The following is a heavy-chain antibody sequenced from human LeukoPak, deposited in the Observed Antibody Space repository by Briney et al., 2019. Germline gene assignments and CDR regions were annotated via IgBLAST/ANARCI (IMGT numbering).Heavy chain of an antibody. J-gene: IGHJ6*03. V-gene: IGHV3-30*03. CDR2: ISYDGSNK. Sequence: PGGSLRLSCAASGITLSIYGMSWVRQAPGKGLEWGAVISYDGSNKYYADSVKGRFTISRDNSKNTLYLQMNSLRAEDTAVYYCARTYVDIVATINHYYYYYMDVWGKGTTVTVSS. CDR3: ARTYVDIVATINHYYYYYMDV. D-gene: IGHD5-12*01. CDR1: GITLSIYG.